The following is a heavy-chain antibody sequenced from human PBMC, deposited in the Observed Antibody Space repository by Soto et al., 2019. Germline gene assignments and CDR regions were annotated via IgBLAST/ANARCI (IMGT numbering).Heavy chain of an antibody. V-gene: IGHV4-34*01. J-gene: IGHJ4*02. D-gene: IGHD3-9*01. CDR1: GGSFSGYY. CDR3: ARGSGYDILTGYYKYYFDY. CDR2: INHSGRT. Sequence: SETLSLTCAVYGGSFSGYYWSWIRQPPGKGLEWIGEINHSGRTNYNPSLKSRVTISVDTSKNQFSLKLSSVTAADTAVYYFARGSGYDILTGYYKYYFDYWGQGTLVTRLL.